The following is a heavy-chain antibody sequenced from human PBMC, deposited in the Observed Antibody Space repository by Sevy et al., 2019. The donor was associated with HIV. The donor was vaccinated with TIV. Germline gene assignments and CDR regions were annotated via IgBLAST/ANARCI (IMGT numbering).Heavy chain of an antibody. CDR2: ISYDGSNK. D-gene: IGHD3-10*01. J-gene: IGHJ6*02. Sequence: GGSLRLSCAASGFTFSSYGMHWVRQAPGKGLEWVAVISYDGSNKYYADSVKGRFTISRDNSKNTMSLQMNSLGVEDTAVYYCAKDLGWFGELSNLDYYYYGMDVWGQGTTVTVSS. V-gene: IGHV3-30*18. CDR1: GFTFSSYG. CDR3: AKDLGWFGELSNLDYYYYGMDV.